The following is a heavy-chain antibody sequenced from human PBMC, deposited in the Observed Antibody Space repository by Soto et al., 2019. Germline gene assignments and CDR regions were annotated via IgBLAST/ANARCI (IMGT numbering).Heavy chain of an antibody. Sequence: SGPTLVNPTQTLTLTCTFSGFSLSTVGMHVSWIRQPPGKALEWLARIDWDDDKWYSPSLKTRLTISKDTSKNRVVLTMTNMDSVDTATYYCARMTTTHSFAFWGPGTLVTVSS. CDR1: GFSLSTVGMH. CDR2: IDWDDDK. J-gene: IGHJ4*02. V-gene: IGHV2-70*04. CDR3: ARMTTTHSFAF. D-gene: IGHD4-4*01.